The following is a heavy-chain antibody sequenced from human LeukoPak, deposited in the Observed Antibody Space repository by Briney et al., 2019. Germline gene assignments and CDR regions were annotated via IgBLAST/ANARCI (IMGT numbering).Heavy chain of an antibody. CDR3: ARDTRWLQFGY. V-gene: IGHV1-18*01. CDR2: ISAYNGNT. J-gene: IGHJ4*02. Sequence: ASVKVSCKASGYTFTSYGISWVRQAPGQGLEWMGWISAYNGNTNYAQKLQGRVTMTTDTSTRTGYMELRSLRSVDTAVYYCARDTRWLQFGYWGQGTLVTVS. CDR1: GYTFTSYG. D-gene: IGHD5-24*01.